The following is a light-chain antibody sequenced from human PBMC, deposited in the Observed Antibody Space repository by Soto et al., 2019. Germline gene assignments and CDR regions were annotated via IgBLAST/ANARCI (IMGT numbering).Light chain of an antibody. J-gene: IGKJ4*01. CDR1: QPIRDY. Sequence: VLTQSPATLSLSPGDRATLSCRASQPIRDYLAWYQQKPDQAPRLLIYDVSYRATGIPARFSGSGSGTDFTLTISSLEPEDFAFYYCQQRGGWPLTFGGGTQVEIK. CDR2: DVS. V-gene: IGKV3-11*01. CDR3: QQRGGWPLT.